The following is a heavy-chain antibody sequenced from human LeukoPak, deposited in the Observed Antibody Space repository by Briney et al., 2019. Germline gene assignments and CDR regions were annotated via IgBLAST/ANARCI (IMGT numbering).Heavy chain of an antibody. Sequence: GGSLRLSCAASGFTFSSYWMSWVRQAPGKGLEWVGRIRSQSDGGTADYGAPVKGRFTISRDDSKSTVYLQMDSLKTEDTAVYYCPTELQGEPLTPQNQGGQGTLVTVSS. CDR2: IRSQSDGGTA. D-gene: IGHD3-16*01. CDR3: PTELQGEPLTPQNQ. CDR1: GFTFSSYW. J-gene: IGHJ4*02. V-gene: IGHV3-15*01.